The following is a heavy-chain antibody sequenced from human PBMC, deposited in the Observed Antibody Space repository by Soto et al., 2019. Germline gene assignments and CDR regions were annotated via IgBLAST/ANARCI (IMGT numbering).Heavy chain of an antibody. CDR2: IYRTGST. J-gene: IGHJ4*02. CDR3: ASRDPGTSVDY. Sequence: SVPLSLTGAVSGGSFTSNIWWTWVRQPPGQGLECIGEIYRTGSTNHNPSLKSRVTISLDKSENHFSLKVTSLTAAETAVYYCASRDPGTSVDYWGQGTLVTVSS. CDR1: GGSFTSNIW. D-gene: IGHD1-7*01. V-gene: IGHV4-4*02.